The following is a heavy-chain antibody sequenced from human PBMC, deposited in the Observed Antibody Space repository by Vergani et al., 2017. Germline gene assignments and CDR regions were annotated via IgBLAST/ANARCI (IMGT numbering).Heavy chain of an antibody. J-gene: IGHJ4*02. CDR2: IYTSGST. CDR3: ARARIVVVPAAYFDY. CDR1: GGSISSGSYY. D-gene: IGHD2-2*01. Sequence: QVQLQESGPGLVKPSQTLSLTCTVSGGSISSGSYYWSWIRQPAGKGLEWLWRIYTSGSTNYNPSLKSRVTISVDTSKNQFSLKLSSVTAAVTAVYYCARARIVVVPAAYFDYWGQGTLVTVSS. V-gene: IGHV4-61*02.